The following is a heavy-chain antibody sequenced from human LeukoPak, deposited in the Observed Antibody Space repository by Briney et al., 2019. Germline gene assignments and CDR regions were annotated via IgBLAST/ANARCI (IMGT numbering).Heavy chain of an antibody. V-gene: IGHV3-21*06. CDR3: ARDRAVKARIGGMDV. Sequence: PGGSLRLSCAASGFTFSSYAMHWVRQAPGKGLEWVSYISESSSHTYNADSVKGRFTISRDNAKNSLYLQMNSLRVEDTGIYYCARDRAVKARIGGMDVWGQGTTVIVSS. J-gene: IGHJ6*02. CDR1: GFTFSSYA. CDR2: ISESSSHT. D-gene: IGHD5-24*01.